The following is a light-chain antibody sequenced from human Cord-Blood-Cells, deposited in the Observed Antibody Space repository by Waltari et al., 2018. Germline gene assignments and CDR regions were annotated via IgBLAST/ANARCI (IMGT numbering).Light chain of an antibody. CDR2: GSS. V-gene: IGKV3-20*01. Sequence: DIVLTQSPGTLSSSPGERATLSCRASQSVSSSYLAWYQQKPGQAPRPLNYGSSSRATGIPDRFRGSGSWTGFTLTISRLEPEDFAVYYCQQDCNSPFTFGPGTKVDIK. J-gene: IGKJ3*01. CDR3: QQDCNSPFT. CDR1: QSVSSSY.